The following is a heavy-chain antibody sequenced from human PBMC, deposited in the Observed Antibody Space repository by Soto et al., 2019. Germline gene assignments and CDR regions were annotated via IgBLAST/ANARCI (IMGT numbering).Heavy chain of an antibody. CDR3: AREGYSSGWSDFDY. CDR1: GYSFTSYW. V-gene: IGHV5-51*01. CDR2: IYPGDSDT. Sequence: PGWSLKISWNGSGYSFTSYWIGWVRHMPGKGLEWMGIIYPGDSDTRYSPSFQGQVTISADKSISTAYPQWSSLKASDTAVYYCAREGYSSGWSDFDYWGQGTLVTVSS. D-gene: IGHD6-19*01. J-gene: IGHJ4*02.